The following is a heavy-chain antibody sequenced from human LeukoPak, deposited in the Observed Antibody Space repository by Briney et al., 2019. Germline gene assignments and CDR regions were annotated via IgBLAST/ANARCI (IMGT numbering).Heavy chain of an antibody. CDR2: ISGYNGNT. CDR3: ARGYSYGSDYYYGMDV. D-gene: IGHD5-18*01. V-gene: IGHV1-18*01. Sequence: GASVKVSCKASGYTFTSYAISWVRQAPGQGLEWMGWISGYNGNTKYAQKVQGRVTMTTDTSTSTAYMELRSLRSDDTDVYYCARGYSYGSDYYYGMDVWGQGTTVTVSS. CDR1: GYTFTSYA. J-gene: IGHJ6*02.